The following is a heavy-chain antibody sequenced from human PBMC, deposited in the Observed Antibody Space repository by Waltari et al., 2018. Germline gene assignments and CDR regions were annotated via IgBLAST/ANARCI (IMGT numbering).Heavy chain of an antibody. D-gene: IGHD2-2*01. CDR2: INQTGST. V-gene: IGHV4-34*01. J-gene: IGHJ4*02. Sequence: QVQLQQWGAGLLKPSETLSLTCAVYGGSFSGYYWSWIRQPPGKGLEWIGEINQTGSTNYNPSLTRRVTISVDTSKNQFSLKLSSVTAADTAVYYFARYLLRSTSCAGYWGQGTLVTVSS. CDR1: GGSFSGYY. CDR3: ARYLLRSTSCAGY.